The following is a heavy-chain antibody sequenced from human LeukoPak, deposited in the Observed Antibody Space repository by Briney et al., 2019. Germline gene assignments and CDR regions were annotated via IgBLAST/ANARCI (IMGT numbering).Heavy chain of an antibody. CDR3: ARGGTYCSGGSCYPRAKINWFDP. CDR2: INHSGST. Sequence: SETLSLTYAVYGGSFSGYYWSWIRQPPGKGLEWIGEINHSGSTNYNPSLKSRVTISVDTSKNQFSLKLSSVTAADTAVYYYARGGTYCSGGSCYPRAKINWFDPWGQGTLVTVSS. J-gene: IGHJ5*02. V-gene: IGHV4-34*01. D-gene: IGHD2-15*01. CDR1: GGSFSGYY.